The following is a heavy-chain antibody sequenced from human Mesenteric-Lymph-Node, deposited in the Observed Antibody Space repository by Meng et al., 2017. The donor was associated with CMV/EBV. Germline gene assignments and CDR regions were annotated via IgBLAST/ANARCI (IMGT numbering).Heavy chain of an antibody. CDR3: AHQTYTLWSAYYRGKGFDY. J-gene: IGHJ4*02. CDR2: ISWDDNK. CDR1: NGGEG. D-gene: IGHD3-3*01. V-gene: IGHV2-5*02. Sequence: NGGEGGGWIRQYEGKELEWLALISWDDNKRYSPDLKSRLTVTKDTYKNQVVIKMTNMDPADTDTYYCAHQTYTLWSAYYRGKGFDYWGQGTLVTVSS.